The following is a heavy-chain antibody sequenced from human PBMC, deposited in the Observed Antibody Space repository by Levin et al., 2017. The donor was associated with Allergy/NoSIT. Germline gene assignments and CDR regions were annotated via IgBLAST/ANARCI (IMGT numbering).Heavy chain of an antibody. CDR1: GFTFSSYG. CDR2: ISYDGSNI. D-gene: IGHD6-13*01. V-gene: IGHV3-30*18. J-gene: IGHJ4*02. Sequence: QTGGSLRLSCAASGFTFSSYGMHWVRQAPGKGLEWVAVISYDGSNIYYADSVKGRFTISRDNSKNTLYLQMNSLRAEDTAVYYCAKDGRVFGAAGTVEERYYFDYWGQGTLVTVSS. CDR3: AKDGRVFGAAGTVEERYYFDY.